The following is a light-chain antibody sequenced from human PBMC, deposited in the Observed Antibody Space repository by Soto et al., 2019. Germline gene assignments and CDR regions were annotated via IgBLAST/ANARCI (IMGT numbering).Light chain of an antibody. CDR1: QTISSW. Sequence: DIQMTQSPSTLSGSVGDRVTITCRASQTISSWLAWYQQKPGKAPKLLIYDASALPRGVPSRFSGSGSGTDFTLTISSLQPEDFATYYCLQDYIYPWTFGQGTKVDIK. CDR3: LQDYIYPWT. V-gene: IGKV1-5*01. CDR2: DAS. J-gene: IGKJ1*01.